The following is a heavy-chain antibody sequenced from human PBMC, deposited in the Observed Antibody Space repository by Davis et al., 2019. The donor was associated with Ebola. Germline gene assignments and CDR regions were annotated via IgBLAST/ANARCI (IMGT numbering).Heavy chain of an antibody. CDR1: GYTFTGYY. CDR3: AREIRAFDI. Sequence: ASVKVSCKASGYTFTGYYMHWVRQAPGQGLEWMGRINSNNGDTNYAQKFQGRVTMTRDTSISTTYLELSSLRSDDTAMYYCAREIRAFDIWGQGTMVTVSS. J-gene: IGHJ3*02. CDR2: INSNNGDT. V-gene: IGHV1-2*02.